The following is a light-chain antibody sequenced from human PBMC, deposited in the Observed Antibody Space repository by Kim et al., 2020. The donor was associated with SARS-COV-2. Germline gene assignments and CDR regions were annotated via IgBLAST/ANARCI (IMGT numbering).Light chain of an antibody. CDR2: GAS. CDR1: QSVLTN. CDR3: QQYYNWPRT. V-gene: IGKV3-15*01. Sequence: EIVMTQSPATLSVSPGERATLSCRASQSVLTNLAWYQQKPGQAPRHLIFGASTRATGIPASFSGSGSGTEFTLTISSLQSEDFVIYYCQQYYNWPRTFGQGTKVDIK. J-gene: IGKJ1*01.